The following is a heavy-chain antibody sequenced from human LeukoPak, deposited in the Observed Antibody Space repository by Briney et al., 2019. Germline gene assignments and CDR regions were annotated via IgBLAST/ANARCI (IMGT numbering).Heavy chain of an antibody. CDR1: GYTFTSYY. CDR3: ARVLGIVGATPPDY. D-gene: IGHD1-26*01. CDR2: INPSGGST. J-gene: IGHJ4*02. V-gene: IGHV1-46*01. Sequence: GATVKVSCKASGYTFTSYYMHWVRQAPGQGHEWKGIINPSGGSTSYAQKFQGRVTMTRDTSTNTVYMELSSLRSEATAVYYCARVLGIVGATPPDYWGQGTLVTVSS.